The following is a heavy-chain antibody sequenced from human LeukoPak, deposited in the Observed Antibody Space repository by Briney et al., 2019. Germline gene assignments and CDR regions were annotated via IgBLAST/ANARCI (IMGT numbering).Heavy chain of an antibody. V-gene: IGHV1-69*04. D-gene: IGHD2-15*01. J-gene: IGHJ1*01. CDR1: GGTFSSYA. CDR2: IIPILGIA. Sequence: ASVKVSCKASGGTFSSYAISWVRQAPGQGLEWMGRIIPILGIANYAQKFQGRVTITADKSTSTAYMELSSLRSEGTAVYYCARGLGYCSGGSCYWGYFQHWGQGTLVTVSS. CDR3: ARGLGYCSGGSCYWGYFQH.